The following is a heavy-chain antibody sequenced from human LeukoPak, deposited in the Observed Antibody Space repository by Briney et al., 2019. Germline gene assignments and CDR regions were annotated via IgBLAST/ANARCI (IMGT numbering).Heavy chain of an antibody. D-gene: IGHD3-3*01. CDR2: ICTSGNT. J-gene: IGHJ5*02. CDR3: AKGGIGERGSTDA. Sequence: GGSLRLSCAAAGFTFSSYAITWVRQAPGEGREWVSSICTSGNTYYADSVRGRFTISRENSRHTAYLQMTSLRVEDTATYYCAKGGIGERGSTDAWGQGTLVTVSS. CDR1: GFTFSSYA. V-gene: IGHV3-23*01.